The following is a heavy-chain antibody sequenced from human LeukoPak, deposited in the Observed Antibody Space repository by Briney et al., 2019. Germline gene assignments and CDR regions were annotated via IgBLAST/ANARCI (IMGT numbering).Heavy chain of an antibody. J-gene: IGHJ4*02. Sequence: SETLSLTCAVYGGSFSGYYWSWIRQPPGKGLEWIGEINHSGSTNCNPSLKSRVTISVDTSKNQFSLKLSSVTAADTAVYYCARSGSGGWIDYWGQGTLVTVSS. CDR2: INHSGST. CDR3: ARSGSGGWIDY. CDR1: GGSFSGYY. V-gene: IGHV4-34*01. D-gene: IGHD6-19*01.